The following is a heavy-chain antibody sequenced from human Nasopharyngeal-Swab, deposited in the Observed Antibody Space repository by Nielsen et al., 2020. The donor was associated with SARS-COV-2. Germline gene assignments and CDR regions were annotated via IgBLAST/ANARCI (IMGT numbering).Heavy chain of an antibody. D-gene: IGHD3-10*01. V-gene: IGHV3-21*01. CDR3: ARDGFGEPPYYYYYGMDV. J-gene: IGHJ6*02. CDR2: ISSSTSYI. CDR1: GFTFSNYS. Sequence: GESPKISCAASGFTFSNYSMNWVRQAPGKGLEWVSSISSSTSYIYYADSVKGRFTISRDNAKNSLYLQMNSLRAEDTAVYYCARDGFGEPPYYYYYGMDVWGQGTTVTVSS.